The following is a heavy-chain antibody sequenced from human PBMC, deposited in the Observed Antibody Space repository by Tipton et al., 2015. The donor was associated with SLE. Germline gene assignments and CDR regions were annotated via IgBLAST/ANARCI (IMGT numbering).Heavy chain of an antibody. J-gene: IGHJ4*02. CDR2: IYHSGST. CDR3: AGGASLDRFGEFLAG. D-gene: IGHD3-10*01. Sequence: TLSLTCTVSGGSISDIIYSWSWIRQPPGKGLEWIGNIYHSGSTYYNPPLKSRVTISIDRSKNQFSLNLTSVTAADTAVYYCAGGASLDRFGEFLAGWGQGTLVPVSS. V-gene: IGHV4-30-2*02. CDR1: GGSISDIIYS.